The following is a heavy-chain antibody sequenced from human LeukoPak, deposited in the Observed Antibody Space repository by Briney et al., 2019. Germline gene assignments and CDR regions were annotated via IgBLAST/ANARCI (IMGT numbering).Heavy chain of an antibody. CDR3: AREPITMVRGVIIAFDY. D-gene: IGHD3-10*01. CDR1: GGTFSSYA. J-gene: IGHJ4*02. CDR2: IILIFGAA. V-gene: IGHV1-69*13. Sequence: SVKVSCKASGGTFSSYAISWVRQAPGQGLEWMGGIILIFGAANYAQKFQGRVTITADESTSTAYMELSSLRSEDTAVYYCAREPITMVRGVIIAFDYWGQGTLVTVSS.